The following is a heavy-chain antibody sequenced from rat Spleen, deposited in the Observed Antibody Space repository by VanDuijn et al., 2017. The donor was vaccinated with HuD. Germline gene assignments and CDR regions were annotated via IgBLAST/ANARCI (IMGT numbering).Heavy chain of an antibody. Sequence: QVQLKESGPGLVQPSQTLSLTCTVSGFSLTTYNVHWVRQPTGKGLEWMGIIWGNGETNYTSALKSRLSISRDTSKSQVFLKMNSLETEDIATYYCARGLFTGIPMRYYFDYWGQGLMVTVSS. CDR1: GFSLTTYN. CDR3: ARGLFTGIPMRYYFDY. J-gene: IGHJ2*01. D-gene: IGHD1-4*01. CDR2: IWGNGET. V-gene: IGHV2-30*01.